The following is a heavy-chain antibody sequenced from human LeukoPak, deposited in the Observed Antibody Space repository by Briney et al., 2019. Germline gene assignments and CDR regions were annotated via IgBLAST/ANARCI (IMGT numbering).Heavy chain of an antibody. D-gene: IGHD3-22*01. CDR2: IYSSGSA. CDR3: ARHRDYYDT. J-gene: IGHJ4*01. CDR1: GASITGYY. Sequence: SETLSLTCTVSGASITGYYWSLIRQPSGEGVEWIVYIYSSGSANYNPSIKSRVIISGDTLKNQISLKLTSVTAADTAVYFCARHRDYYDTWGRGTLVTVSS. V-gene: IGHV4-59*08.